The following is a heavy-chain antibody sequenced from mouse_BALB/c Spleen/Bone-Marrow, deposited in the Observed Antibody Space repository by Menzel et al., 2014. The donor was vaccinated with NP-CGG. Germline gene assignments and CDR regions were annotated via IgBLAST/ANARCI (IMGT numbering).Heavy chain of an antibody. V-gene: IGHV7-3*02. Sequence: EVQGVESGAGLVQPGGSLRLSCTTSGFTFTDYYMSWVRQPPGKALEWLAFIRHKAYGYTTEYSASVRGRFTISRDNSQSILYLQMNTPGAQSSATYCCAGSPMDYWGQGTSGTVSS. CDR1: GFTFTDYY. CDR3: AGSPMDY. J-gene: IGHJ4*01. CDR2: IRHKAYGYTT.